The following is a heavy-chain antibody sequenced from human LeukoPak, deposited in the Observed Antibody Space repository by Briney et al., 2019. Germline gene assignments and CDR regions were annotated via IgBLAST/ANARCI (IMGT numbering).Heavy chain of an antibody. Sequence: GGSLRLSGAASGFSVSSNYMSWVRQAPGRGLEWVSIIYSGGSTYYADSLKGRFTISRDNSKNTLYLQMNSLRVEDTALYYCARARNNYDDSGFSALEYWGQGTLVTVSS. V-gene: IGHV3-66*01. CDR3: ARARNNYDDSGFSALEY. D-gene: IGHD3-22*01. J-gene: IGHJ4*02. CDR2: IYSGGST. CDR1: GFSVSSNY.